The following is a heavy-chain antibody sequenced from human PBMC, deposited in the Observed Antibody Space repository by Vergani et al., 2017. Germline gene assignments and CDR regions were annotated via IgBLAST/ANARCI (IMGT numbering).Heavy chain of an antibody. CDR3: ARVNTETNGHLYYYDYMDV. J-gene: IGHJ6*03. Sequence: QVQLQQWGGGLLKPSETLSLTCVVNGGSFTSYHWTWIRQSPGEGLEWVGDIDHTGRPAYNPSLKSRLTMSVDKSRNQFSLTLNSVTATDTAIYFCARVNTETNGHLYYYDYMDVWGQGTAVTVS. CDR2: IDHTGRP. D-gene: IGHD4-11*01. V-gene: IGHV4-34*01. CDR1: GGSFTSYH.